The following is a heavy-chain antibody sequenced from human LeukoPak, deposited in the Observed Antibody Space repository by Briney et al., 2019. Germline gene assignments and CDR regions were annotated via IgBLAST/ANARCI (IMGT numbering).Heavy chain of an antibody. J-gene: IGHJ6*02. V-gene: IGHV4-59*08. CDR1: GGSISSYY. CDR2: IYYSGST. CDR3: AGIGILTGPYDYYYYYGIDV. D-gene: IGHD3-9*01. Sequence: PSETLSLTCTVSGGSISSYYWSWIRQPPGKELEWIGYIYYSGSTNYNPSLKSRVTISVDTSKNQFSLKLSSVTAADTAVYYCAGIGILTGPYDYYYYYGIDVWGQGTTVTVSS.